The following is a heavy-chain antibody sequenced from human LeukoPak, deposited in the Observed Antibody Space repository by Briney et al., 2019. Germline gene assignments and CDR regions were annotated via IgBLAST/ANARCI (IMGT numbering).Heavy chain of an antibody. CDR2: IKYDASDE. V-gene: IGHV3-33*08. D-gene: IGHD3-10*01. CDR3: ARGQWLGGEIGLVDF. CDR1: GFNFSIYS. Sequence: GGSLRLSCAASGFNFSIYSMNWVRQAPGKGLEWVGLIKYDASDEYYADSVKGRFTISRDDSRNTLYLQMTSLRAEDTAVYYCARGQWLGGEIGLVDFGGQGSLVTVAS. J-gene: IGHJ4*02.